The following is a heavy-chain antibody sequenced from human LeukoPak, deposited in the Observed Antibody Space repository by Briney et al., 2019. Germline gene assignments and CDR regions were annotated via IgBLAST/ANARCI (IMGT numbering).Heavy chain of an antibody. V-gene: IGHV4-30-4*01. CDR1: GGSITSGDYY. CDR2: IYYSGST. CDR3: ARDPDEGMTTVTTKGYDY. D-gene: IGHD4-17*01. J-gene: IGHJ4*02. Sequence: SETLSLTCTVSGGSITSGDYYWSWIRQPPGKGLEWIGYIYYSGSTYYNPSLKSRVTISVDTSKNQFSLKLSSVTAADTAVYYCARDPDEGMTTVTTKGYDYWGQGTLVTVPS.